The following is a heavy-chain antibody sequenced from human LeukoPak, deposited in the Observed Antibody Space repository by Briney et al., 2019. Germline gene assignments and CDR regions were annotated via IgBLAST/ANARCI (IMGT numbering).Heavy chain of an antibody. CDR2: ISSSGST. J-gene: IGHJ6*03. CDR1: GDSISSGDYY. CDR3: ARGRSVYYYMDV. Sequence: SETLSLTCTVSGDSISSGDYYWSWIRQPAGKGLEWIGRISSSGSTNYNPSLKSRVTISVDTSKNQFSLKLSSVTAADTAVYYCARGRSVYYYMDVWGKGTTVTVSS. V-gene: IGHV4-61*02.